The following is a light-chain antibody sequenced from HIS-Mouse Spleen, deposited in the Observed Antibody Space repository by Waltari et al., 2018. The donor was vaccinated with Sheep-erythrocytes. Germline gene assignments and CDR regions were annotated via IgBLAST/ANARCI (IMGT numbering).Light chain of an antibody. CDR3: QAWDSSTAV. CDR2: QDS. J-gene: IGLJ2*01. Sequence: SYELTQPPSVSVSPGQTASITCSGDKLGDKYACWYQQKPGQSPVLVIYQDSKRPSGIPVRCSGSNSGNTATLTISGTQAMDEADYYCQAWDSSTAVFGGGTKLTVL. V-gene: IGLV3-1*01. CDR1: KLGDKY.